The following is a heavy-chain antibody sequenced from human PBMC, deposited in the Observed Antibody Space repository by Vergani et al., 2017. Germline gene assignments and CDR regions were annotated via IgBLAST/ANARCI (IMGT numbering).Heavy chain of an antibody. CDR2: ISTDGTKK. Sequence: QVQLVESGGGIVQPGRSLRLSCVASGFTFSSNAIHWVRRAPGKGLEWVAVISTDGTKKYYGDSVKGRFTISRDNSKKTLDLQMNSLRTEDSAVYYCAKAGSVASESLQYNFYMDVWGKGTTVTVS. D-gene: IGHD5-24*01. CDR1: GFTFSSNA. J-gene: IGHJ6*03. V-gene: IGHV3-30*18. CDR3: AKAGSVASESLQYNFYMDV.